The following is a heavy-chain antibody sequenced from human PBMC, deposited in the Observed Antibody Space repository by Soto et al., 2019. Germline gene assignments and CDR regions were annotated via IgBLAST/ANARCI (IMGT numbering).Heavy chain of an antibody. Sequence: SETLSLTCAVYGGSFSGYYWSWIRQPPGKGLEWIGEINHSGSTNYNPSLKSRVTISVDTSKNQFSLKLSSVTAADTAVYYCARGPPLYGPRGAVNFDYWGQGTLVTVSS. CDR1: GGSFSGYY. V-gene: IGHV4-34*01. D-gene: IGHD3-10*01. J-gene: IGHJ4*02. CDR3: ARGPPLYGPRGAVNFDY. CDR2: INHSGST.